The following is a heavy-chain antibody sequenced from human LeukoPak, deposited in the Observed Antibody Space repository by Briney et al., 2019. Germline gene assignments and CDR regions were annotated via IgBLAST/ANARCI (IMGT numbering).Heavy chain of an antibody. CDR2: INPNSGAT. CDR1: GYTFTGHY. D-gene: IGHD3-10*01. CDR3: ARDELWFGEGYYYMDV. Sequence: ASVKVSCKASGYTFTGHYIHWVRQAPGQGLEWMGWINPNSGATNYAQSFQGRVTMTRDTSINTAYMELSRLSSDDTAVYFCARDELWFGEGYYYMDVWGTGTTVTVSS. V-gene: IGHV1-2*02. J-gene: IGHJ6*03.